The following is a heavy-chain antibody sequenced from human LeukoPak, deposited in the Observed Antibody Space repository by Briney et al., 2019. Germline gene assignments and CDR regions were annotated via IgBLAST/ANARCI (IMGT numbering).Heavy chain of an antibody. J-gene: IGHJ4*02. CDR2: ISSSSSTI. CDR1: GFTFSSYS. V-gene: IGHV3-48*04. Sequence: GGSLRLSCAASGFTFSSYSMNWVRQAPGKGLEWVSYISSSSSTIYYADSVKGRFTISRDNAKNSLYLQMNSLRAEDTAVYYCARAVSGYDCDWGQGTLVTVSS. CDR3: ARAVSGYDCD. D-gene: IGHD5-12*01.